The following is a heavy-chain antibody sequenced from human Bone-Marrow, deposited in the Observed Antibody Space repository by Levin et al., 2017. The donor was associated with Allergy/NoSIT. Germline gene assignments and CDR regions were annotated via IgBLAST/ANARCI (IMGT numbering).Heavy chain of an antibody. J-gene: IGHJ4*02. CDR3: ARDAALDTDGCSFDY. V-gene: IGHV3-30-3*01. CDR1: GFNFKTYA. D-gene: IGHD2-8*01. CDR2: ISFDGTNK. Sequence: GGSLRLSCAASGFNFKTYAMHWVRQAPGKGLEWLAVISFDGTNKYSADSVKGRFTVSRDNSNNTLHLEMNGLRAAATAVYYCARDAALDTDGCSFDYWGQGTLVTVSS.